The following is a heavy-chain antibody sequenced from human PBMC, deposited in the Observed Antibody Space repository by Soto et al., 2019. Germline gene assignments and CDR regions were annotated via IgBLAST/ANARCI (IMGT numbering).Heavy chain of an antibody. Sequence: EVQLLESGGGLVQPGESLRLSCAASGFTFSSYAMNWVRQALGKGLEWVSVISGNAGDTDYADSVKGRFTIARDNSKNTLYLQMNSLRVEDTAVYYCAKDRGHSNTRYLDSWGQGTLVTVSS. CDR2: ISGNAGDT. V-gene: IGHV3-23*01. CDR1: GFTFSSYA. D-gene: IGHD6-13*01. J-gene: IGHJ4*02. CDR3: AKDRGHSNTRYLDS.